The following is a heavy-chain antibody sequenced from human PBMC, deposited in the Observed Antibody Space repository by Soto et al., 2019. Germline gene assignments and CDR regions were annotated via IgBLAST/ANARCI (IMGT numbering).Heavy chain of an antibody. CDR1: GYTFTSYG. CDR2: ISAYTGNT. D-gene: IGHD2-21*01. CDR3: ARDGVVATPHDY. Sequence: QVQLVQSGAEVKKPGASVKVSCKASGYTFTSYGISWVRQAPGQGLEWMGWISAYTGNTNYAQKLQGRVTMTSSTATSTADTELRSLRSDDKAVYYCARDGVVATPHDYWGQGTLVTVTS. J-gene: IGHJ4*02. V-gene: IGHV1-18*01.